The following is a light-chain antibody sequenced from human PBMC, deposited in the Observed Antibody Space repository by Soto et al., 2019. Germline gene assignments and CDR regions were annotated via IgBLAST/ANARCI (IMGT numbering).Light chain of an antibody. CDR2: AAS. Sequence: DIQMTQSPSSLSASVGDRVTITCRASQSISSSLNWYQQKPGKAPDLLIYAASNLQSGVPSRFSGSGSGTEFTLTISSRQPEDFATYYCQQSYRSPQKYTFGQGTKPEIK. CDR3: QQSYRSPQKYT. J-gene: IGKJ2*01. V-gene: IGKV1-39*01. CDR1: QSISSS.